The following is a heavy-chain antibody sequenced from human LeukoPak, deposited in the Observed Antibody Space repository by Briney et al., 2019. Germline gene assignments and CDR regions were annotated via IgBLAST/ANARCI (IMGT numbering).Heavy chain of an antibody. Sequence: GGSLTLACAVATFSSGSDSMSWDSQAPGKGLEWISYITSSSNAMCYADSVEGRFIISKDNAKNSLYLQMSSLRVADTAVYYCARNIYYSFDTWGQGSLVTVSS. CDR1: TFSSGSDS. CDR3: ARNIYYSFDT. V-gene: IGHV3-48*01. J-gene: IGHJ5*01. D-gene: IGHD2-15*01. CDR2: ITSSSNAM.